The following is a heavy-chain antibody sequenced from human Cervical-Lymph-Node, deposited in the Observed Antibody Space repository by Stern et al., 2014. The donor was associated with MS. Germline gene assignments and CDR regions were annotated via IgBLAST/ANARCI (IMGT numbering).Heavy chain of an antibody. V-gene: IGHV3-30*03. CDR1: VFSLRNSG. CDR3: MGVGDAMHV. CDR2: MSFVGGNK. J-gene: IGHJ6*02. Sequence: VQLVESWGGVVQPGRSLTLSCAASVFSLRNSGMHWVRQAPVKGLEWVAVMSFVGGNKKYGDSVKGRFSISRDMANNTLFLQMNSLRPEDTAVYYCMGVGDAMHVWGQGTTVIVSS.